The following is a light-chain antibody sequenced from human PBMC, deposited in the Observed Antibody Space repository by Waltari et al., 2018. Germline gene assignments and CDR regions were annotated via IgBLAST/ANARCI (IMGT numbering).Light chain of an antibody. Sequence: DIQMTQSPSSLSASVGDRVTITCRASQSISSYLNWYQQKPGKAPKLLIYAASSLQSGVPSRFSGSGSGTDFTLTISSLQPEDVATFYCLRYNGAPTFGGGTKVEIK. CDR3: LRYNGAPT. CDR2: AAS. V-gene: IGKV1-39*01. CDR1: QSISSY. J-gene: IGKJ4*01.